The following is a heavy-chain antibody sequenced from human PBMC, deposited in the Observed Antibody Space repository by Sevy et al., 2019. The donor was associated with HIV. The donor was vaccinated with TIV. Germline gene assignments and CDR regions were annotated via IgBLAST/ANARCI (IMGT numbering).Heavy chain of an antibody. V-gene: IGHV3-11*01. CDR1: GFTFSDYY. CDR3: ARYRKDTIRDVYSGSYYGDFDY. D-gene: IGHD1-26*01. CDR2: ISSSGSTI. Sequence: GGSLRLSCAASGFTFSDYYMSWIRQAPGKGLEWVSYISSSGSTIYYADSVKGRFTISRDNAKNSLYLQMNSLRAEDTAVYYCARYRKDTIRDVYSGSYYGDFDYWGQGTLVTVSS. J-gene: IGHJ4*02.